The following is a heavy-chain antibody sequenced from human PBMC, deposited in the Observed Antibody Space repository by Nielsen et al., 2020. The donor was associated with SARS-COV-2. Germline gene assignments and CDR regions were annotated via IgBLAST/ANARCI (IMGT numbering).Heavy chain of an antibody. D-gene: IGHD2-2*01. CDR1: GGSISSSNW. J-gene: IGHJ5*02. CDR2: IYHSGST. Sequence: SETLSLTCAVSGGSISSSNWWSWVRQPPGKGLEWIGEIYHSGSTYYNPSLKSRVTISVDTSKNQFSLKLSSVTAADTAVYYCARGSGGVPAAMRVWWFDPWGQGTLITVSS. V-gene: IGHV4-4*02. CDR3: ARGSGGVPAAMRVWWFDP.